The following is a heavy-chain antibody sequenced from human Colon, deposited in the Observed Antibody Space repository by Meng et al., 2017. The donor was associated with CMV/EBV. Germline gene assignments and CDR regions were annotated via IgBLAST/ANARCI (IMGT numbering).Heavy chain of an antibody. CDR2: IFYSGST. CDR3: AREKGYFFDF. J-gene: IGHJ4*02. V-gene: IGHV4-30-2*01. Sequence: TCAGAGASISSGGYSWSWIRQPPGKGLEWIGYIFYSGSTYYNPSLQSRVTISLDKSQNQFSLKLKSVTAADTAVYYCAREKGYFFDFWGQGTLVTVSS. CDR1: GASISSGGYS.